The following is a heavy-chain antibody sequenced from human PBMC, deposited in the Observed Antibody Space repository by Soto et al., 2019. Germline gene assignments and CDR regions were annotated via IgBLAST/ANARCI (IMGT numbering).Heavy chain of an antibody. J-gene: IGHJ5*02. D-gene: IGHD6-19*01. Sequence: EVQQVESGGGLVQPGGSLRLSCAASGFTFSSYSMNWVRQAPGKGLEWVSYISSSGSTIYYADSVKGRFTISRDNAKNSLYLQMNSLRAEDTAVYYCARDPDSSGWYNWFDPWGQGTLVTVSS. V-gene: IGHV3-48*01. CDR1: GFTFSSYS. CDR3: ARDPDSSGWYNWFDP. CDR2: ISSSGSTI.